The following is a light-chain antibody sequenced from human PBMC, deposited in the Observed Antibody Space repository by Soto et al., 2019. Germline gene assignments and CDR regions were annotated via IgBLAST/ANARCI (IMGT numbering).Light chain of an antibody. CDR3: QQYHSYPIT. CDR2: KAS. J-gene: IGKJ5*01. Sequence: DIQMTQSPSTLSASVGDRVTITCRASQSISSWLAWYQQKPGKAPKLLIYKASSLESGVPSRFSGSGSGTECTLTISSLQPDDFATYYCQQYHSYPITFGQGTRLEIK. V-gene: IGKV1-5*03. CDR1: QSISSW.